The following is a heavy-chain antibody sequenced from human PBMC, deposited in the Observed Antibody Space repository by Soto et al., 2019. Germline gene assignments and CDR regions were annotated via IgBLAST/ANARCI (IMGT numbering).Heavy chain of an antibody. CDR1: AGSISSGGYY. D-gene: IGHD6-13*01. V-gene: IGHV4-31*01. CDR3: ARVYSSPYYFGY. J-gene: IGHJ4*02. Sequence: PSESLSLTCTASAGSISSGGYYWSWNRQHPGEGLEWIGFIYYSGSTYYNPSLKSPLAISLDASNVQFSLKLTAVTAADTAVYYCARVYSSPYYFGYWGQGIQVTVSS. CDR2: IYYSGST.